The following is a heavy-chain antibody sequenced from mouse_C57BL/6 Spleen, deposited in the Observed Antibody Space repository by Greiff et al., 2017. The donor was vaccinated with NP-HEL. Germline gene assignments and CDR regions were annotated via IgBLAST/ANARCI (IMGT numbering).Heavy chain of an antibody. Sequence: EVQLQESGPGLVKPSQSLSLTCSVTGYSITSGYYWNWIRQFPGNKLEWMGYISYDGSNNYNPSLKNRISITRDTSKNQFFLKLNSVTTEDTATYYCASLYYYGSDYWGQGTTLTVSS. D-gene: IGHD1-1*01. J-gene: IGHJ2*01. CDR3: ASLYYYGSDY. CDR1: GYSITSGYY. CDR2: ISYDGSN. V-gene: IGHV3-6*01.